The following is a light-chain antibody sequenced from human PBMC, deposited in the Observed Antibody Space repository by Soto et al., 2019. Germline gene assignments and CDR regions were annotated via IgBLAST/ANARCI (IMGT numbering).Light chain of an antibody. J-gene: IGKJ4*01. CDR2: AAS. V-gene: IGKV1-39*01. CDR1: EGISSY. Sequence: DIRITQSPSSVSASVVDRVTITFRGSEGISSYLNWYQLKPGTAPKLLIYAASSMQSGVPTRFSGSGYGTDFTLTISSLQPEDFATYYCQQSYSSPSGLTFGGGTKWIS. CDR3: QQSYSSPSGLT.